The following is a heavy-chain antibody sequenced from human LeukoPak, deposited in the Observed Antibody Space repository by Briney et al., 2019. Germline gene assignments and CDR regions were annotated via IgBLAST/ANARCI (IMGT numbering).Heavy chain of an antibody. V-gene: IGHV3-13*01. Sequence: PGGSLRVSCAASGFTSSSYDMHWVRQPTGKGLEWVSAIGVAGDTFYAGSVKGRFTISRENAKNALFLQMNSLRAGDTAVYYCTRDRHGMDVWGQGTTVTVSS. J-gene: IGHJ6*02. CDR3: TRDRHGMDV. CDR2: IGVAGDT. CDR1: GFTSSSYD.